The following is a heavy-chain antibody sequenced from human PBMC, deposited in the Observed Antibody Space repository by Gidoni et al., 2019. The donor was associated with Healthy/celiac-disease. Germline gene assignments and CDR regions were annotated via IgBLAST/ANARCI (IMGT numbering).Heavy chain of an antibody. CDR3: ARESGDESGSYIV. J-gene: IGHJ4*02. D-gene: IGHD1-26*01. Sequence: CAASGFTFSSYSMNWVRQAPGKGLEWVSYISSSSSTIYYADSVKGRFTISRDNAKNSLYLQMNSLRDEDTAVYYCARESGDESGSYIVWGQGTLVTVSS. CDR2: ISSSSSTI. V-gene: IGHV3-48*02. CDR1: GFTFSSYS.